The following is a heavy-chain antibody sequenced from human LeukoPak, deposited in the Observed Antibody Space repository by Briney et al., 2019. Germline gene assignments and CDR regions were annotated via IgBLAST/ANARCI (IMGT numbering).Heavy chain of an antibody. CDR2: ISGSGDRT. Sequence: GGSLRLSRAASGFTLSSYAMSWVRQAPGKGLEWVSGISGSGDRTHDADSVKGRFTISRDTSKSTLYLQMNSLRAEDTAVYYCARSMYSWGPFDYWGQGTLVTVSS. V-gene: IGHV3-23*01. J-gene: IGHJ4*02. CDR1: GFTLSSYA. CDR3: ARSMYSWGPFDY. D-gene: IGHD1-20*01.